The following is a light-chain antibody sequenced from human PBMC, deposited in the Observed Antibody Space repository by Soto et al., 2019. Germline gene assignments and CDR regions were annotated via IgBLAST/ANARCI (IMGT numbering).Light chain of an antibody. J-gene: IGLJ3*02. CDR1: SSNIRRRS. CDR3: ATWDDSVNGWV. V-gene: IGLV1-44*01. CDR2: STD. Sequence: QSVLTQPPSASATPGQRVTISRSGSSSNIRRRSVYWYKQVPGTAPKLLIYSTDLRPSGVPDRFSGSKSGTSASLAITGLQSEDEADYYCATWDDSVNGWVFGGGTKVTVL.